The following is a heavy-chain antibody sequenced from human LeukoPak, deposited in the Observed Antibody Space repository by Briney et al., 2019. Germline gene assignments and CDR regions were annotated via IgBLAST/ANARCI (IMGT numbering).Heavy chain of an antibody. J-gene: IGHJ3*02. CDR2: INHSGST. D-gene: IGHD6-19*01. CDR1: GFTFSNAW. CDR3: ARHVRRAGRIAVPQRGAFDI. Sequence: GSLRLSCAASGFTFSNAWMSWVRQAPGKGLEWIGEINHSGSTNYNPSLKSRVTISVDTSKNQFSLKLSSVTAADTAVYYCARHVRRAGRIAVPQRGAFDIWGQGTMVTVSS. V-gene: IGHV4-34*01.